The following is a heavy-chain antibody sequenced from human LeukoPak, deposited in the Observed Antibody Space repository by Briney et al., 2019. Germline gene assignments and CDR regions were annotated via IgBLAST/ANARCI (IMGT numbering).Heavy chain of an antibody. V-gene: IGHV3-21*01. D-gene: IGHD5-18*01. J-gene: IGHJ4*02. CDR3: ARDRIQLWLNHFDY. Sequence: GGSLRLSCAASGFTFSSYSMNWARQAPGKGLEWVSSISSSSSYIYYADSVKGRFTISRDNAKNSLYLQMNSLRAEDTAVYYCARDRIQLWLNHFDYWGQGTLVTVSS. CDR2: ISSSSSYI. CDR1: GFTFSSYS.